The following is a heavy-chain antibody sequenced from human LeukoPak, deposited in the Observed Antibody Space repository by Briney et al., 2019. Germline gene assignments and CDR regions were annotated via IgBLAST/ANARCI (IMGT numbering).Heavy chain of an antibody. CDR3: AREARTIFGSDY. D-gene: IGHD3-3*01. J-gene: IGHJ4*02. CDR1: GFTFSSYW. CDR2: INKDGRST. V-gene: IGHV3-74*01. Sequence: GGSLRLSCAASGFTFSSYWMHWVRQAPGKGLVWVARINKDGRSTSYADSVKGRFTISRDNAKNTLYLQMNSLRAEDTAVYYCAREARTIFGSDYWGQGTLVTVSS.